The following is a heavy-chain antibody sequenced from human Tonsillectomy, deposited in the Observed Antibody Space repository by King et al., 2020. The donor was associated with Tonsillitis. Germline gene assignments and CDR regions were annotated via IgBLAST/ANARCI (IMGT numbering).Heavy chain of an antibody. CDR3: AKDLRYGSGSGFDY. CDR2: ISWNSGSI. V-gene: IGHV3-9*01. CDR1: GFTFDDYA. D-gene: IGHD3-10*01. Sequence: VQLVESGGGLVEPGRSLRLSCAASGFTFDDYAMHWVRQAPGKGLEWVSGISWNSGSIGYADSVKGRFTISRDNAKKSLYLQMNSLRAEDTALYYCAKDLRYGSGSGFDYWGQGTLVTVSS. J-gene: IGHJ4*02.